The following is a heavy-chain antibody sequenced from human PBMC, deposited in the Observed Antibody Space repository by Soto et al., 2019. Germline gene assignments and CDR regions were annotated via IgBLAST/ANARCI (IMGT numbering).Heavy chain of an antibody. V-gene: IGHV5-10-1*01. CDR1: GYSFTSYW. J-gene: IGHJ6*02. CDR2: IDPSDSYT. Sequence: EVQLVQSGAEVKKPGESLRISCKGSGYSFTSYWVTWVRQMPGKGLEWMGRIDPSDSYTYYNPPFQGHVTISVDKSISTAYLQWSSLKASDTAMYYCARLYGGNSGMDVWGQGTTVTVSS. CDR3: ARLYGGNSGMDV. D-gene: IGHD4-17*01.